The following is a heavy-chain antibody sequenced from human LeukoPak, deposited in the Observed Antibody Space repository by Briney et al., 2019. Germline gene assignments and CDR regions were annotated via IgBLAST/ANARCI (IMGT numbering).Heavy chain of an antibody. CDR3: ARLGYSYGLYYFDY. CDR1: GARVSSHSAA. D-gene: IGHD5-18*01. J-gene: IGHJ4*02. Sequence: SQSISPTSAISGARVSSHSAAWNWIRQSPLRGLEWLGRTFFRSKWYNDYAVSVKSRITINPDTSKNQVSLQLNCVTPEDTAVYYCARLGYSYGLYYFDYWGQGTLVTVSS. CDR2: TFFRSKWYN. V-gene: IGHV6-1*01.